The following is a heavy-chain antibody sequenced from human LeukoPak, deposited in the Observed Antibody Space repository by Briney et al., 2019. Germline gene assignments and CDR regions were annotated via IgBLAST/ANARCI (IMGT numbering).Heavy chain of an antibody. CDR3: ARDYDFWSGFDY. J-gene: IGHJ4*02. D-gene: IGHD3-3*01. CDR2: ISGSGGST. CDR1: GFTFSSYA. Sequence: GGSLRLSCAASGFTFSSYAMSWVRQAPGKGLEWVSAISGSGGSTYYADSVKGRFTISRGNSKNTLYLQMNSLRAEDTAVYYCARDYDFWSGFDYWGQGTLVTVSS. V-gene: IGHV3-23*01.